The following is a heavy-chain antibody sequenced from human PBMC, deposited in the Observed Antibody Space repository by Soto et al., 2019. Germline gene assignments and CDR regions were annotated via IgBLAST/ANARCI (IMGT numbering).Heavy chain of an antibody. CDR1: GDSISSSTYY. J-gene: IGHJ4*02. V-gene: IGHV4-39*01. D-gene: IGHD3-22*01. CDR2: MFYSGNT. Sequence: SETLSLTCTVSGDSISSSTYYWGWIRQPPGKGLECVGSMFYSGNTYYNPSLKSRVTLSIDTSKNQFSLKLNSVTAADTAVYYCVSPEGYYDSSGYTLDYWGQGTLVTVAS. CDR3: VSPEGYYDSSGYTLDY.